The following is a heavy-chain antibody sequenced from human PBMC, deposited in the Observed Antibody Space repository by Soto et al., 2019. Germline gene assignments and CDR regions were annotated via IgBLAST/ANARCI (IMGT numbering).Heavy chain of an antibody. CDR2: ISGSGGST. J-gene: IGHJ4*02. V-gene: IGHV3-23*01. D-gene: IGHD3-16*02. Sequence: EVQLLESGGGLVQPGGSLRLSCAASGFTFSSYAMSWVRQAPGKGLEWVSAISGSGGSTYYADSVKGRFTISRDNSKNTLYLQMTSLRAEDTAVYYCAKDSIDDYIWGSYRWREGYYFDYWGQGTLVTVSS. CDR3: AKDSIDDYIWGSYRWREGYYFDY. CDR1: GFTFSSYA.